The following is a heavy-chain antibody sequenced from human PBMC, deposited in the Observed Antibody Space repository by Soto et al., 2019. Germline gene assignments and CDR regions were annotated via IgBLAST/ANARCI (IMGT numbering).Heavy chain of an antibody. CDR2: IWYDGSNK. D-gene: IGHD3-22*01. J-gene: IGHJ5*02. CDR1: GFTFSSYG. V-gene: IGHV3-33*01. CDR3: ARDKTYYYDSSAPRGVFDP. Sequence: PGGSLRLSCAASGFTFSSYGMHWVRQAPGKGLEWVAVIWYDGSNKYYADSVKGRFTISRDNSKNTLYLQMNSLRAEDTAVYYCARDKTYYYDSSAPRGVFDPWGQGTLVTVSS.